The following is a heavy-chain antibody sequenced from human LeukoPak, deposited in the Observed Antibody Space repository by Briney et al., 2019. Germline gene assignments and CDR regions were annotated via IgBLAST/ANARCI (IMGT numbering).Heavy chain of an antibody. CDR2: ISSDGSST. CDR1: GFTFSSYW. J-gene: IGHJ4*02. CDR3: AREDDYGDYFGY. D-gene: IGHD4-17*01. V-gene: IGHV3-74*01. Sequence: GGSLRLSCAASGFTFSSYWMHWVRQAPGKGLVWVSRISSDGSSTSYADSVKGRFTISRDNAKNTLYLQMNSLRAEDTAVYYCAREDDYGDYFGYWGQGTLVTVSS.